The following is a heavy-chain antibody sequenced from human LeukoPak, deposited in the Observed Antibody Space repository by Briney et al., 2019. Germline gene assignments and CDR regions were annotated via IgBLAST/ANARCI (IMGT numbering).Heavy chain of an antibody. J-gene: IGHJ4*02. Sequence: SETLSLTCTVSGGSISSYYWSWIRQPPGKGLEWIGYIYYSGNTNYNPSLKSRVTISVDTSKNQFSLKLSSVTAADTAVYYCAREGYGYYWGQGTLVTVSS. CDR1: GGSISSYY. CDR2: IYYSGNT. D-gene: IGHD5-18*01. CDR3: AREGYGYY. V-gene: IGHV4-59*01.